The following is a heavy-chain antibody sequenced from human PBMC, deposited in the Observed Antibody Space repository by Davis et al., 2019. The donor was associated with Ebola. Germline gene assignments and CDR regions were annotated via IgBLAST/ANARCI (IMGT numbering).Heavy chain of an antibody. V-gene: IGHV4-34*01. CDR3: ARHGFAFHFDY. CDR1: GGSFRGYF. D-gene: IGHD3-3*02. J-gene: IGHJ4*02. Sequence: SETLSLTCAIHGGSFRGYFWSWIRQSPGKGMEWIGEINHSGSTNYNPSLKSRVTISVDTSKNQFSLKLSSVTAADTAVYYCARHGFAFHFDYWGQGTLVTVSS. CDR2: INHSGST.